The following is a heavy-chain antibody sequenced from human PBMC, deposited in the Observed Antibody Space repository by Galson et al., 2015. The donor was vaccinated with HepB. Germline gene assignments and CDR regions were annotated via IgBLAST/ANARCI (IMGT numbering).Heavy chain of an antibody. CDR2: INPNSGGT. V-gene: IGHV1-2*06. J-gene: IGHJ4*02. D-gene: IGHD2/OR15-2a*01. CDR3: ASSRGPFLYFDY. Sequence: SVKVSCKASGFTFTGYYMHWVRQAPGQGLEWMGRINPNSGGTNYAQKFQGRVTMTRDTSISTAYMELSRLRSDDTAVYYWASSRGPFLYFDYLGQGTLVTVSS. CDR1: GFTFTGYY.